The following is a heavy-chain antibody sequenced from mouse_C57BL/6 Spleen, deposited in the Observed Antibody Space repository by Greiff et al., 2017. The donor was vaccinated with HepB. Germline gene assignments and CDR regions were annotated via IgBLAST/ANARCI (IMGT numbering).Heavy chain of an antibody. CDR3: ARSWVYGSSYGAMDY. J-gene: IGHJ4*01. CDR1: GYTFTSYW. V-gene: IGHV1-53*01. Sequence: VQLQQPGTALVKPGASVKLSCKASGYTFTSYWMHWVKQSPGQGLEWIGNINPSNGGTNYNEKFKSKATLTVDKSSSTAYMQLSSLTSEDSAVYYCARSWVYGSSYGAMDYWGQGTSVTVSS. D-gene: IGHD1-1*01. CDR2: INPSNGGT.